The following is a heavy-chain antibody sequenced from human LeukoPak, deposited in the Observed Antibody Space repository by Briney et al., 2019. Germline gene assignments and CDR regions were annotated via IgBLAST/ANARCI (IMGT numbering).Heavy chain of an antibody. CDR3: AKKAQYNGNYPLDY. CDR2: IYSGGST. CDR1: GFTVSSNY. D-gene: IGHD1-26*01. V-gene: IGHV3-53*01. J-gene: IGHJ4*02. Sequence: GGSLRLSCAASGFTVSSNYMSWVRQAPGKGLEWVSVIYSGGSTYYADSVKGRFTISRDNSKNTLYLQMNSLRAEDTALYFCAKKAQYNGNYPLDYWGQGTLVTVSS.